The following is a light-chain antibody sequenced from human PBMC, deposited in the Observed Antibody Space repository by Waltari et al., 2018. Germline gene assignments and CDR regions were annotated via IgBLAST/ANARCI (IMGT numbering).Light chain of an antibody. J-gene: IGKJ2*01. CDR2: GAS. CDR1: QNIADY. V-gene: IGKV1-39*01. Sequence: DIQMTQSPSSLSASVGDRVTITCRASQNIADYLNWYQEKPGEAPKLLIWGASSLQRGGPSRFSGSGSGTDFTLTISSLHPEDFATYYCQQSYSTPYTFGQGTELDIK. CDR3: QQSYSTPYT.